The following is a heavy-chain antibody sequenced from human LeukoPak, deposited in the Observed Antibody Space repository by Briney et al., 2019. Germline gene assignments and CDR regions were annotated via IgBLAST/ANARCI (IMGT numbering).Heavy chain of an antibody. CDR2: ISNSGSII. D-gene: IGHD2-15*01. Sequence: GGSLRLSCAASGFTFSDYYMSWISQAPGKGLEWVPYISNSGSIIKYADSVKGRFTISRDNAKNSLYLQTNSLRAEDTAVYYCARDGLAAATLHWCFDLWGRGTLVTVSS. CDR1: GFTFSDYY. J-gene: IGHJ2*01. CDR3: ARDGLAAATLHWCFDL. V-gene: IGHV3-11*01.